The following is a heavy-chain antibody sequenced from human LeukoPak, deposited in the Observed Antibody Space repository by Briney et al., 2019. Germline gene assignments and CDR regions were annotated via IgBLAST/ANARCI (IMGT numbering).Heavy chain of an antibody. Sequence: GASVKVSCKASGYTFTSYDINWVRQATGQGLEWMGWMNPNSGNTGYAQKFQGRVTMTRDTSISTAYMELSRLRSDDTAVYYCARPYYYGSGSYYNPFDYWGQGTLVTVSS. CDR1: GYTFTSYD. CDR3: ARPYYYGSGSYYNPFDY. D-gene: IGHD3-10*01. V-gene: IGHV1-8*01. CDR2: MNPNSGNT. J-gene: IGHJ4*02.